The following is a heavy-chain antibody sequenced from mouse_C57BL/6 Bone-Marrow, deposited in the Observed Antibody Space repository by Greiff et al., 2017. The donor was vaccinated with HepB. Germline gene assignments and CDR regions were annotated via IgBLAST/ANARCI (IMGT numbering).Heavy chain of an antibody. J-gene: IGHJ1*03. CDR3: ASYYGNPTSDV. V-gene: IGHV2-2*01. CDR1: GFSLTSYG. Sequence: VQLKESGPGLVQPSQSLSITCTVSGFSLTSYGVHWVRQSPGKGLEWLGVIWSGGSTDYNAAFISRLSISKDNSKSQVFFKMNSLQADDTAIYYCASYYGNPTSDVWGTGTTVTVSS. D-gene: IGHD2-1*01. CDR2: IWSGGST.